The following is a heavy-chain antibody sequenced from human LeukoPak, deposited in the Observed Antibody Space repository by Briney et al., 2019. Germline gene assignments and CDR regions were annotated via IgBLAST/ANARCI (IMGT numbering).Heavy chain of an antibody. CDR1: RGSISTSSHY. D-gene: IGHD6-19*01. CDR2: ISYSGST. V-gene: IGHV4-39*07. CDR3: ARGGIAVAGIFDY. Sequence: SETLSLTCTVSRGSISTSSHYWGWVRQPPGKGLEWIASISYSGSTYYNPSLKSRVTISVDTSKNQFSLKLSSVTAADTAVYYCARGGIAVAGIFDYWGQGTLVTVSS. J-gene: IGHJ4*02.